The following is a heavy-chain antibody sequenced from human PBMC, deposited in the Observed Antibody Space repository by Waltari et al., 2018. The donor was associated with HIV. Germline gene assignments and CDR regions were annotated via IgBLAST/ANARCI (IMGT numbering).Heavy chain of an antibody. CDR3: ARVHRSIAAAGALDY. J-gene: IGHJ4*02. V-gene: IGHV1-69*01. D-gene: IGHD6-13*01. Sequence: QVQLVQSGAEVKKPGSSVKVSCKASGGTFSSYAISWVRQAPGQGLEWMGGIIPIFGTANYDQKVQGRVTITADESTSTAYMELSSLRSEDTAVYYCARVHRSIAAAGALDYWGQGTLVTVSS. CDR1: GGTFSSYA. CDR2: IIPIFGTA.